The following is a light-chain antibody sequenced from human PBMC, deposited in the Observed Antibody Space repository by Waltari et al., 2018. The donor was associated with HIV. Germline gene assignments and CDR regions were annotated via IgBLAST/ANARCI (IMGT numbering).Light chain of an antibody. V-gene: IGLV2-14*01. CDR1: RSEVGGYNY. CDR3: SSYTSSYTVI. J-gene: IGLJ2*01. CDR2: DVS. Sequence: QSALTQPASVSGSPGQSITISCSGSRSEVGGYNYVPWYQQHPGKATKLMIYDVSDRPSGVSNRFSGSKSDNTASLTISGLQTEDEADYYCSSYTSSYTVIFGGGTKLTVL.